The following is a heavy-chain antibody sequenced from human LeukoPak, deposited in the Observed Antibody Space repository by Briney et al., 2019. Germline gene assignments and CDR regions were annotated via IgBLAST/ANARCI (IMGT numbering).Heavy chain of an antibody. V-gene: IGHV4-59*01. D-gene: IGHD3-10*01. Sequence: PSETLSLTCTVSGGSISSYYWSWIRQPPGKGLEWIGYIYYSGSTNYNPSLKSRVTISVDTSKNQFSLKLSSVTAADTAVYYCARQVRGVHYYFDYWGQGTLVTVSS. J-gene: IGHJ4*02. CDR2: IYYSGST. CDR1: GGSISSYY. CDR3: ARQVRGVHYYFDY.